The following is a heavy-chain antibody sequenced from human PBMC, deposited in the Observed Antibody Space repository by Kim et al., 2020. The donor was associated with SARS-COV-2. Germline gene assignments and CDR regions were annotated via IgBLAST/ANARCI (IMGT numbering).Heavy chain of an antibody. CDR2: ISSGSGTM. Sequence: GGSMRLSCAASGFTFSSYSMNWVRQAPGKGLEWVSYISSGSGTMYHADSVRGRFTITRDDAKNSLYLQMNSLRDEDTAVYCCARDQGGRNWFDYWGQGTLVTVSS. CDR3: ARDQGGRNWFDY. CDR1: GFTFSSYS. V-gene: IGHV3-48*02. D-gene: IGHD1-26*01. J-gene: IGHJ4*02.